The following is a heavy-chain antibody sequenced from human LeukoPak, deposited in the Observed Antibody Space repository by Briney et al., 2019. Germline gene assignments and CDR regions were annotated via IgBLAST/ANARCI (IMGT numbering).Heavy chain of an antibody. Sequence: GASVKVSCKASGGTFSSYAISWVRQAPGQGLEWKGGIIPIFGTANYAQKFQGRVTITTDESTSTAYMELSSLRSEDTAVYYCARVWEEGYYGSGSYASWFDPWGQGTLVTVSS. D-gene: IGHD3-10*01. J-gene: IGHJ5*02. CDR2: IIPIFGTA. CDR3: ARVWEEGYYGSGSYASWFDP. CDR1: GGTFSSYA. V-gene: IGHV1-69*05.